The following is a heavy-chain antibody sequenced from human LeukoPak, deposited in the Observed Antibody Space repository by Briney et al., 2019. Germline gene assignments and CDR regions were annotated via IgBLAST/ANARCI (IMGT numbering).Heavy chain of an antibody. CDR3: ARDDIWSGYYYFDY. J-gene: IGHJ4*02. Sequence: PSETLSLTCAVSGYSISSGYYWGWIRQPPGKGLEWIASIYHGGSAFYNPSLKSRVTISIDTSKNHFSLTLNSVTAADTAVYYCARDDIWSGYYYFDYWGQGTLVTVSS. CDR1: GYSISSGYY. CDR2: IYHGGSA. D-gene: IGHD3-3*01. V-gene: IGHV4-38-2*02.